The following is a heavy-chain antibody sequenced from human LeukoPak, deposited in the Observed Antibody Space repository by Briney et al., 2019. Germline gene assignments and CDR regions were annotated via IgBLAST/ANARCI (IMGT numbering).Heavy chain of an antibody. D-gene: IGHD5-12*01. CDR1: GFTFSDYY. J-gene: IGHJ4*02. CDR2: ISSSGSTI. V-gene: IGHV3-11*01. CDR3: ARIYGTAIVATTFFDY. Sequence: PGGSLRLSCAASGFTFSDYYMSWIRQAPGKGLEWVSYISSSGSTIYYADSEKGRFTISRDNAKNSLYLQMNSLRAEDTAVYYCARIYGTAIVATTFFDYWGQGTLVTVSS.